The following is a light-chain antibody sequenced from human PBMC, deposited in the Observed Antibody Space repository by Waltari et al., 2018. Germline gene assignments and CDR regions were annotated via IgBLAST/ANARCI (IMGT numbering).Light chain of an antibody. V-gene: IGKV4-1*01. CDR2: WAS. Sequence: DIVMTQSPDSLAVSLGERATINCKSSQNILYSSNSKNYLAWYQQKPGQPPKLLIYWASTRESGVPDRFSGSGSGTDFTLAISSLQAEDVAVYYCQQYYSTPNTFGQGTKVEIK. CDR3: QQYYSTPNT. J-gene: IGKJ2*01. CDR1: QNILYSSNSKNY.